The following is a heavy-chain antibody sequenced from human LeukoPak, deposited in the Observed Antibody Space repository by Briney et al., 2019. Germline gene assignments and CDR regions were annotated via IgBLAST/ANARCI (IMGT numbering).Heavy chain of an antibody. CDR2: IIPIFGTA. V-gene: IGHV1-69*05. CDR3: ARGEAAAAGGTDY. CDR1: GGTFSSYA. J-gene: IGHJ4*02. D-gene: IGHD6-13*01. Sequence: GASVKVSCKASGGTFSSYAISWVRQAPGQGLEWMGGIIPIFGTANYAQKFQGRVTITTDESTSTAYMELSSLRSEDTAVYYCARGEAAAAGGTDYWGQGTLVTVSS.